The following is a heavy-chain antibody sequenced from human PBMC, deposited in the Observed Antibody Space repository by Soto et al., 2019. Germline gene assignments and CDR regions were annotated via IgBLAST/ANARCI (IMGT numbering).Heavy chain of an antibody. CDR2: ISSSGSTI. D-gene: IGHD3-3*01. CDR1: GFTFSDYY. V-gene: IGHV3-11*01. Sequence: GGSLRLSCAASGFTFSDYYMSWIRQAPGKGLEWVSYISSSGSTIYYADSVKGRFTISRDNAKNSLYLQMNSLRAEDTAVYYCASMYWQYYDFWSGSEDYWGQGTLVTVSS. CDR3: ASMYWQYYDFWSGSEDY. J-gene: IGHJ4*02.